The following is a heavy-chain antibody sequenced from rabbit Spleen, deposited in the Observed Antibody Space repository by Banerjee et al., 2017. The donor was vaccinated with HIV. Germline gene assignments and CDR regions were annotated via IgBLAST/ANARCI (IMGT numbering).Heavy chain of an antibody. J-gene: IGHJ4*01. V-gene: IGHV1S45*01. Sequence: QEQLKESGGDLVKPGASLTLTCTASGLDFSSRYWICWVRQAPGKGLEWIACIDVAKYGTTYYATWAKGRFTISETSSTSVTLQLNSLTAADTATYFCARDLVAVIGWNFNLWGPGTLVTVS. CDR1: GLDFSSRYW. D-gene: IGHD1-1*01. CDR2: IDVAKYGTT. CDR3: ARDLVAVIGWNFNL.